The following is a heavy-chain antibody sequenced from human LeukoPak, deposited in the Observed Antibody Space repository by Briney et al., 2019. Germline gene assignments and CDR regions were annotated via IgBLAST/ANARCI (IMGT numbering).Heavy chain of an antibody. CDR2: IRYDGSNK. CDR3: ARGKTSQNIVTRKTYNWFDP. D-gene: IGHD2/OR15-2a*01. CDR1: GLTFISYV. Sequence: GGSLRLACAAPGLTFISYVMPSGRQAPGKGLEWDAFIRYDGSNKYYADSVKGRFTISRDNAKNSLYLQMKSLRAEDTAVYYCARGKTSQNIVTRKTYNWFDPWGQGTLVTVSS. V-gene: IGHV3-30*02. J-gene: IGHJ5*02.